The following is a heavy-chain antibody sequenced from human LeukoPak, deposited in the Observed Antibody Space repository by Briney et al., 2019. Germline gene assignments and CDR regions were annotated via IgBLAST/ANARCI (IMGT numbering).Heavy chain of an antibody. CDR2: IYSSGTT. V-gene: IGHV3-66*02. Sequence: GGSLRLSCAASGFTFSSYWMSWVRQAPGKGLEWVSVIYSSGTTYYADSVKGRFTISRDNSKNTLYVQMNSLRPEDTAVYYCARVVYNWNYPHYTHVWGKGTTVTLSS. CDR1: GFTFSSYW. D-gene: IGHD1-7*01. CDR3: ARVVYNWNYPHYTHV. J-gene: IGHJ6*03.